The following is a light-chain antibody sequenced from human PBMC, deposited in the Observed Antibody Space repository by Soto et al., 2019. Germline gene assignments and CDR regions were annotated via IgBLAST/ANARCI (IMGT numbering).Light chain of an antibody. CDR1: QSISSW. V-gene: IGKV1-5*03. Sequence: DIQMTQSPSTLSASVGDRVTITCRASQSISSWLAWYHQKPGKAPKLLIYKASSLESGVPSRFSGSGSGTEFTLTISGLQPDDFATYYCQQYNSYWMFGQGTKVEIK. CDR2: KAS. CDR3: QQYNSYWM. J-gene: IGKJ1*01.